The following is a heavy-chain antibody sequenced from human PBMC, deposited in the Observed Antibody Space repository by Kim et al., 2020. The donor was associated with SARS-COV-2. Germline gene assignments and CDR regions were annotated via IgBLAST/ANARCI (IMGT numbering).Heavy chain of an antibody. Sequence: LKTRVTISVETSKNQFSLKLSSVTAADTTVYYCARLPYYYGSGSYYYFDYWGQGTLVTVSS. CDR3: ARLPYYYGSGSYYYFDY. J-gene: IGHJ4*02. D-gene: IGHD3-10*01. V-gene: IGHV4-39*01.